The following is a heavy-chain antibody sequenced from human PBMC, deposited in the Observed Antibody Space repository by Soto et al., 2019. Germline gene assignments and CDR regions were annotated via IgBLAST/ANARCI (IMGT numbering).Heavy chain of an antibody. J-gene: IGHJ5*02. Sequence: PSETLSLTCTVSGGSISSYYWSWIRHPPGKGLEWIGYIYYRGSTNYNPSLKSRVTISVDTSKNQFSLKLSSVTAADTAVYYCARENDFWSGYLNWFDPWGQGTLVTVSS. CDR2: IYYRGST. CDR1: GGSISSYY. CDR3: ARENDFWSGYLNWFDP. D-gene: IGHD3-3*01. V-gene: IGHV4-59*01.